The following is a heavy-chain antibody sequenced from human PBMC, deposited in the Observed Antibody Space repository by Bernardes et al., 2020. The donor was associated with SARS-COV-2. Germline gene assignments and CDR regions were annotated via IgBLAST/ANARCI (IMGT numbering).Heavy chain of an antibody. J-gene: IGHJ4*02. CDR2: VNRSGGGT. D-gene: IGHD3-10*01. V-gene: IGHV1-46*01. Sequence: ASVKVSCKTSGYTLSRYSTHWVRQAPGQGLEWMGIVNRSGGGTAYARNLQGRVTMTRDTSTSTEYMELSSLRSEDTAVYYCARDLGLGSYYTDYWGQGTLVNVSS. CDR3: ARDLGLGSYYTDY. CDR1: GYTLSRYS.